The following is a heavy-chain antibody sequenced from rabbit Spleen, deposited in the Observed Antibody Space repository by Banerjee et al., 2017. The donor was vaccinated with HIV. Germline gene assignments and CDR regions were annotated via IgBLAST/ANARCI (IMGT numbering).Heavy chain of an antibody. J-gene: IGHJ4*01. CDR3: ARDAGSGPHIDGYFDL. Sequence: LEESGGGLVKPGGTLTLTCTVSGFSFSSNWICWVRQAPGKGLEWIACIDTGNGKTYYASWAKGRFTISKASSTTVTLQMTSLTVADMATYFCARDAGSGPHIDGYFDLWGPGTLVTVS. D-gene: IGHD4-2*01. V-gene: IGHV1S45*01. CDR1: GFSFSSNW. CDR2: IDTGNGKT.